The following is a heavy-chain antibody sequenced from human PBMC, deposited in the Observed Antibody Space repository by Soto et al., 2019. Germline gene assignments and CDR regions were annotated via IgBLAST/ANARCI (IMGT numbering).Heavy chain of an antibody. Sequence: GSLRLSCAASGFTFSNAWMSWVRQAPGKGLEWVVRIKSKTDGGTTDYAAPVKGRFTISRDDSKNTLYLQMNSLKTEDTAVYYCTTAYYYGSGSPLLGYYYYYGMDVWGQGTTVTV. V-gene: IGHV3-15*01. CDR2: IKSKTDGGTT. CDR3: TTAYYYGSGSPLLGYYYYYGMDV. D-gene: IGHD3-10*01. CDR1: GFTFSNAW. J-gene: IGHJ6*02.